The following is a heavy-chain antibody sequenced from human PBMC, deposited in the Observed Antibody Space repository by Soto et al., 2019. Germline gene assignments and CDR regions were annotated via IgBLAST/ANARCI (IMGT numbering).Heavy chain of an antibody. D-gene: IGHD3-10*01. Sequence: QVQLQESGPGLVKPSQTLSLTCTVSGGSISSGDYYWSWIRQPPGKGLEWIGYIYYSGSTYYNPALQNRDTLSGDTPKHQFSRKLSSVTAADTAVYYCARVGGFGATTIDYWGQGTLVPVSS. J-gene: IGHJ4*02. CDR2: IYYSGST. CDR3: ARVGGFGATTIDY. V-gene: IGHV4-30-4*01. CDR1: GGSISSGDYY.